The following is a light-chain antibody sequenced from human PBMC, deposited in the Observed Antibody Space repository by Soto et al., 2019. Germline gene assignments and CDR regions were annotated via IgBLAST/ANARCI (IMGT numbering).Light chain of an antibody. J-gene: IGKJ1*01. Sequence: EIVLTESPFTVSSSRWERSTLSLSSSQSVSSSYLAWYQQKPGQAPRLLIYGASSRATGIPDRFSGSGSGTDFTLTISRLEPEDFAVYYCQQYGSSPRTFGQGTKVEI. CDR2: GAS. CDR1: QSVSSSY. V-gene: IGKV3-20*01. CDR3: QQYGSSPRT.